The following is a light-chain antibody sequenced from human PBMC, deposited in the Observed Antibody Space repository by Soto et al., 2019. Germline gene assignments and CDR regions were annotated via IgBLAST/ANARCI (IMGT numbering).Light chain of an antibody. J-gene: IGLJ2*01. CDR3: EAWDGSLNVVL. CDR2: SNN. V-gene: IGLV1-44*01. CDR1: NSNIGTNT. Sequence: QSVLTQPPSASGTPGQRVTISCSGCNSNIGTNTVNWYQHLPGSAPKLLIYSNNQRPSGVPDRFSGSKSGTSASLAISGLQPDDEADYYCEAWDGSLNVVLFGGGTKLTVL.